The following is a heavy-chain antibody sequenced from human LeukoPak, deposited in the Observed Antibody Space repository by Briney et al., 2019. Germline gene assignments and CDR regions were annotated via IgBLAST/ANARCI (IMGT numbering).Heavy chain of an antibody. J-gene: IGHJ6*03. D-gene: IGHD3-22*01. CDR1: GFTFSSYS. CDR2: ISSSSSYI. CDR3: ARDSGYSVYMDV. V-gene: IGHV3-21*01. Sequence: GGLLRLSCAASGFTFSSYSMNWVRQAPGKGLEWVSSISSSSSYIYYADSVKGRFTISRDNAKNSLYLQMNSLRAEDTAVYYCARDSGYSVYMDVWGKGTTVTVSS.